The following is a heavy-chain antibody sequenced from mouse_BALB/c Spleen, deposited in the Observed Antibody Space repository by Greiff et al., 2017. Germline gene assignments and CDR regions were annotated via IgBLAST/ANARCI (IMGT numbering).Heavy chain of an antibody. V-gene: IGHV5-6-5*01. J-gene: IGHJ3*01. Sequence: EVQLVESGGGLVKPGGSLKLSCAASGFTFSSYAMSWVRQTPEKRLEWVASISSGGSTYYPDSVKGRFTISRDNARNILYLQMSSLRSEDTAMYYCARDGNYVWFAYWGQGTLVTVSA. D-gene: IGHD2-1*01. CDR3: ARDGNYVWFAY. CDR2: ISSGGST. CDR1: GFTFSSYA.